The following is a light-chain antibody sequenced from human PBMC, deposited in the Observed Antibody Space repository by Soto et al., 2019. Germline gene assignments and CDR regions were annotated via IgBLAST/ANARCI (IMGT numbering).Light chain of an antibody. CDR3: FSYTTSATWV. J-gene: IGLJ3*02. Sequence: QSALTQPASVSGSPGQSITISCTGTSSDVGGYNYVSWYQHHPGKAPKLMIYEVSNRPSGVSNRFSGSKSGNTASLTISGLQAEDEAAYSCFSYTTSATWVFGGGTKLTVL. CDR2: EVS. CDR1: SSDVGGYNY. V-gene: IGLV2-14*01.